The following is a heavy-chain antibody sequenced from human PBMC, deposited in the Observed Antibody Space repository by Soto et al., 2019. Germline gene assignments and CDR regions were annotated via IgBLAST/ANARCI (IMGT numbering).Heavy chain of an antibody. Sequence: ASVKVSCKASGYTFTGYYMHWVRQAPGQGLEGMGWINPNSGGTNYAQKFQGRVTMTRDTSISTAYMELSRLRSDDTAVYYCASEEGQLERPSMDVWGQGTTVTVSS. J-gene: IGHJ6*02. CDR2: INPNSGGT. CDR3: ASEEGQLERPSMDV. D-gene: IGHD6-6*01. V-gene: IGHV1-2*02. CDR1: GYTFTGYY.